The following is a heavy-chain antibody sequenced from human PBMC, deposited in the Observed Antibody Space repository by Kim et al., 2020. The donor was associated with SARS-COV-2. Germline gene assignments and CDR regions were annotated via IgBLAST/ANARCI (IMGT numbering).Heavy chain of an antibody. CDR2: IYYSGST. V-gene: IGHV4-30-4*01. Sequence: SETLSLTCTVSGGSISSGDYYWSWIRQPPGKGLEWIGYIYYSGSTYYNPSLKSRVTISVDTSKNQFSLKLSSVTAADTAVYYCARGGIYDFWSGPPIAFDIWGQGTMVTVSS. CDR1: GGSISSGDYY. CDR3: ARGGIYDFWSGPPIAFDI. D-gene: IGHD3-3*01. J-gene: IGHJ3*02.